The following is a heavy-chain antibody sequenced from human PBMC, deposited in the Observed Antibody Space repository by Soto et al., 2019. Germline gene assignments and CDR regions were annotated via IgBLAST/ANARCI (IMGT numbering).Heavy chain of an antibody. J-gene: IGHJ5*02. CDR1: GFTFTSYG. V-gene: IGHV3-30*18. Sequence: AGGSLRLSCTASGFTFTSYGMHWVRQAPGKRLEWLALISNDGSNKYYADSVKGRFTISRDDSKNTLYLQMSSLRPEDTALYYCAKPAGRASWGQGTLVTVSS. CDR2: ISNDGSNK. CDR3: AKPAGRAS.